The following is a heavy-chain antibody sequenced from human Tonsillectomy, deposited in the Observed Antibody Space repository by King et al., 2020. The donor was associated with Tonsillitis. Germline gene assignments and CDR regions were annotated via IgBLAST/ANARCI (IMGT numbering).Heavy chain of an antibody. CDR1: GFSFSRYA. J-gene: IGHJ6*02. Sequence: VQLVESGGGVVQPGRSLRLSCAASGFSFSRYAMHWVRQAPGKGLEWVAIMPYDGSDKYYADSVKGRFTISGDNSKSTLYLQMNSLRTEDTAVYFCARGDSSTWYGWSYFYSLVVWGQGTTVTVSS. D-gene: IGHD2-2*01. V-gene: IGHV3-30*04. CDR3: ARGDSSTWYGWSYFYSLVV. CDR2: MPYDGSDK.